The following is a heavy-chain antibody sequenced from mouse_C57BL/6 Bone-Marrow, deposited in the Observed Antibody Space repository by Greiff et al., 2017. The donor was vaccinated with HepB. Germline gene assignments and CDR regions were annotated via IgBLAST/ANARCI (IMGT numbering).Heavy chain of an antibody. Sequence: EVQLQQSGPELVKPGASVKIPCKASGYTFTDYNMDWVKQSHGKSLEWIGDINPNNGGTIYNQKFKGKATLTVDKSSSTAYMELRSLTSEDTAVYYCARSELRGGYFDYWGQGTTLTVTS. J-gene: IGHJ2*01. D-gene: IGHD1-1*01. CDR1: GYTFTDYN. CDR2: INPNNGGT. CDR3: ARSELRGGYFDY. V-gene: IGHV1-18*01.